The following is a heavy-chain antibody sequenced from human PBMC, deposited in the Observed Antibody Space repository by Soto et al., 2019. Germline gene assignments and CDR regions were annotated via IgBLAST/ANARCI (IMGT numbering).Heavy chain of an antibody. CDR2: INHSGST. Sequence: PSETLSLTCAVYGGSFTGYSWTWIRQPPGKGLEWIGQINHSGSTIYSTSLKSRVTISVDTSKNQFSLKLSSVTAADTAVYYCARGSGWYYYWGQGILVTVSS. CDR1: GGSFTGYS. J-gene: IGHJ4*02. V-gene: IGHV4-34*01. CDR3: ARGSGWYYY. D-gene: IGHD6-19*01.